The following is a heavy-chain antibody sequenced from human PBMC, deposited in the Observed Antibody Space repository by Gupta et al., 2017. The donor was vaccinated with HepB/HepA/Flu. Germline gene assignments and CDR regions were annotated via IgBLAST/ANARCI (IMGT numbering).Heavy chain of an antibody. Sequence: QVQLVESGGGVIQPGGSLRLSCSTSGFTYRRFGMHWVRQAPGKGLAWLAFISSGGSRQFYADSVKGRFTISRDDSKKTLHLQMNSLRAEDTALYYGARDGSNSDIDVWGQGTLVTVSS. CDR2: ISSGGSRQ. J-gene: IGHJ4*02. CDR3: ARDGSNSDIDV. D-gene: IGHD4-11*01. CDR1: GFTYRRFG. V-gene: IGHV3-30*19.